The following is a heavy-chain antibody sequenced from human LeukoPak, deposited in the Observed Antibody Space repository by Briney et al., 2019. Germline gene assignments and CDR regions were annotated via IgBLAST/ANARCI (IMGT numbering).Heavy chain of an antibody. CDR2: IYYSGST. V-gene: IGHV4-39*01. Sequence: PSETLSLTCSVSGDSISSSSYYWGWIRQPPGKGLEWIGSIYYSGSTYYNPSLKSRVTISVDTSKNQFSLKLSSVTAADTAVYYCARHPPLGGVVVPAANLPWGQGTLVTVSS. J-gene: IGHJ5*02. CDR3: ARHPPLGGVVVPAANLP. D-gene: IGHD2-2*01. CDR1: GDSISSSSYY.